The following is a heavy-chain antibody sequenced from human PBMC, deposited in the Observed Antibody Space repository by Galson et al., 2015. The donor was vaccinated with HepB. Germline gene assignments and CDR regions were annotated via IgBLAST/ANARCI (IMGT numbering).Heavy chain of an antibody. J-gene: IGHJ6*02. CDR1: GFTFDDYA. CDR2: ISWNSGSI. V-gene: IGHV3-9*01. CDR3: AKDRGYCSGGSCYHYGMDV. D-gene: IGHD2-15*01. Sequence: SLRLSCAASGFTFDDYAMHWVRQAPGKGLEWVSGISWNSGSIGYADSVKSRFTISRDNAKNSLYLQMNSLRAEDTALYYCAKDRGYCSGGSCYHYGMDVWGQGTTVTVSS.